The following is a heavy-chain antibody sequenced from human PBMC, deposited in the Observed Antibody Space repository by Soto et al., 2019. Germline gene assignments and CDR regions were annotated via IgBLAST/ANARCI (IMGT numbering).Heavy chain of an antibody. D-gene: IGHD2-15*01. CDR3: ARTKSQCSGGSCYSGLFDY. V-gene: IGHV4-31*03. CDR2: IYYSGST. J-gene: IGHJ4*02. CDR1: GGSISSGGYY. Sequence: SETLSLTCTVSGGSISSGGYYWSWIRQHPGKGLEWIGYIYYSGSTYYNPSLKSRVTISVDTSKNQFSLKLSSVTAADTAVYYCARTKSQCSGGSCYSGLFDYRGQGTLVTVSS.